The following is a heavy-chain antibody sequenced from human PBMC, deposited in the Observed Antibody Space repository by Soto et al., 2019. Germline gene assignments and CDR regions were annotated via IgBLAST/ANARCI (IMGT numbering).Heavy chain of an antibody. V-gene: IGHV6-1*01. CDR2: TYYKSKWSN. D-gene: IGHD3-10*01. J-gene: IGHJ6*02. CDR3: TGITWFRGMDV. CDR1: GDSVSSNSAG. Sequence: SQTLSLTCVISGDSVSSNSAGWNWIRQSPSRGLEWLGRTYYKSKWSNDYALSVKSRITINSDTSKNQFSLHLYSVTPEDTAVYYCTGITWFRGMDVWGQGTPVTVSS.